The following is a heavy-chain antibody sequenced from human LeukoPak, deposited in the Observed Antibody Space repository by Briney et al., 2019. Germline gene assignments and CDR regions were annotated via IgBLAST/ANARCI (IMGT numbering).Heavy chain of an antibody. Sequence: LRLSCAASGFIVSGDFMSWIRQHPGKGLEWIGYIYYSGSTYYNPSLKSRVTISVDTSKNQFSLKLSSVTAADTAVYYCARGRVLLDYWGQGTLVTVSS. V-gene: IGHV4-31*02. CDR3: ARGRVLLDY. CDR1: GFIVSGDF. CDR2: IYYSGST. J-gene: IGHJ4*02. D-gene: IGHD3-10*01.